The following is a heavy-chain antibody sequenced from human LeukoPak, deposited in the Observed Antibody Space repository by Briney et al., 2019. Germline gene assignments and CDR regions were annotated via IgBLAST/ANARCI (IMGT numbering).Heavy chain of an antibody. CDR2: IYYSGST. CDR1: SGSISSSNW. CDR3: ARDRRPNCSGGSCYSPFYYYGIDV. J-gene: IGHJ6*02. V-gene: IGHV4-4*02. Sequence: SETLSLTCAVSSGSISSSNWWSWVRQPPGKGLEWIGEIYYSGSTNYNPSLKGRVTIVVDKANNQFSLKLNSVTAADTAVYYCARDRRPNCSGGSCYSPFYYYGIDVWGQGTTVTVSS. D-gene: IGHD2-15*01.